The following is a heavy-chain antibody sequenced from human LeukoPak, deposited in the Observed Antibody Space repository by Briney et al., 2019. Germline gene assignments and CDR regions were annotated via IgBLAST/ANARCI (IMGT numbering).Heavy chain of an antibody. Sequence: GRSLRLSCAASGFIFSSYGMHWVRQAPGKGLEWVAFIRYDGSNKYSADSVKGRFTISKDNSKNTLYLQMDSLRAEDTAVYYCAKDKLMVYAITERMATIPGAFDIWGQGTMVTVSS. D-gene: IGHD2-8*01. CDR3: AKDKLMVYAITERMATIPGAFDI. V-gene: IGHV3-30*02. J-gene: IGHJ3*02. CDR2: IRYDGSNK. CDR1: GFIFSSYG.